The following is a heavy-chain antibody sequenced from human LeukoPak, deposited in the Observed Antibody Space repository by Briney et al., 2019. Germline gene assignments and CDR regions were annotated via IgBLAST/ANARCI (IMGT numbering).Heavy chain of an antibody. J-gene: IGHJ4*02. V-gene: IGHV3-11*01. CDR3: ARAPYGDYGGYFDY. CDR1: GFTFNDYS. CDR2: IGSSGSIT. D-gene: IGHD4-17*01. Sequence: GGSLRLSCEASGFTFNDYSINWIRRAPGKGLEWVSYIGSSGSITYYADSVKGRFTISRDNAKNSLYLQMDSLRAEGTAVYYCARAPYGDYGGYFDYWGQGTLVTVSS.